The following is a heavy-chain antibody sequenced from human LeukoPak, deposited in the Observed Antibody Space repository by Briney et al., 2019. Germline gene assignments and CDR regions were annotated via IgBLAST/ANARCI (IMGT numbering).Heavy chain of an antibody. J-gene: IGHJ3*02. V-gene: IGHV1-46*01. CDR2: INPSGGST. CDR1: GYTFTSYY. D-gene: IGHD4-11*01. Sequence: GASVKVSCEASGYTFTSYYMHWVRQAPGQGLEWMGIINPSGGSTSYAQKFQGRVSMTRDTSTSTVYMELSSLRSEDAAVYYCARDGYTTVTGLHDAFDIWGQGTMVTVSS. CDR3: ARDGYTTVTGLHDAFDI.